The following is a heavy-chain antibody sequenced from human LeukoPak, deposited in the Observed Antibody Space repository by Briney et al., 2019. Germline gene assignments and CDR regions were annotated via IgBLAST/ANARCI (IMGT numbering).Heavy chain of an antibody. CDR1: NYFITTAYY. D-gene: IGHD3-22*01. Sequence: SETLSLTCTVSNYFITTAYYWGWIRQPPGKGLEWIGYIYYSGSTYYNPSLKSRVTISVDTSKNQFSLKLSSVTAADTAVYYCARDQVDYDIPDHFDYWGKGTLVTVSS. CDR3: ARDQVDYDIPDHFDY. CDR2: IYYSGST. J-gene: IGHJ4*02. V-gene: IGHV4-38-2*02.